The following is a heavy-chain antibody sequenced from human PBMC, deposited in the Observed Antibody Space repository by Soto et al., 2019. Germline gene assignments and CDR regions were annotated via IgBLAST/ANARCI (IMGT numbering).Heavy chain of an antibody. J-gene: IGHJ4*02. Sequence: EVQLVESGGGLVKPGGSLRLSCAASGFTFSKAWMTWVRQAPGKGLEWVGRIKSKADGGTIDYAAPVKGSFTISRDDSNNTLYLQMNSLKTEDTALYSCTVAYSYSSSLYVDYWGQRALGSVSS. D-gene: IGHD6-19*01. CDR2: IKSKADGGTI. CDR3: TVAYSYSSSLYVDY. CDR1: GFTFSKAW. V-gene: IGHV3-15*01.